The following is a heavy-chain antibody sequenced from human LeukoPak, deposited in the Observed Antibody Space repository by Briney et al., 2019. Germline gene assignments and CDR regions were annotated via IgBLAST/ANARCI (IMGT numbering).Heavy chain of an antibody. CDR2: IYYSGST. D-gene: IGHD1-1*01. J-gene: IGHJ5*02. CDR3: ARIKLDYKSNWFDP. V-gene: IGHV4-59*08. Sequence: SETLSLTCTVSGGSISSYYWSWIRQPPGKGLEWIGYIYYSGSTNYNPSLKSRVTISVDASRNQFSLKLSSVTAADTAVYYCARIKLDYKSNWFDPWGQGTLVTVSS. CDR1: GGSISSYY.